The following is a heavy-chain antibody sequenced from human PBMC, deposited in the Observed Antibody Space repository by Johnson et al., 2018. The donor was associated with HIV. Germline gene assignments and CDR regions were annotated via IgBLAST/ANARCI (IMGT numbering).Heavy chain of an antibody. CDR2: ISSNGGST. CDR1: GFTFSSYA. Sequence: VQLVESGGGLVKPGGSLRLSCAASGFTFSSYAMHWVRQAPGKGLEYVSAISSNGGSTYYANSVKGRFTISRDNSKNTLYLQMNSLRAEDTAVYYCAIDFMYAFDIWGQGTMVTVSS. CDR3: AIDFMYAFDI. V-gene: IGHV3-64*01. J-gene: IGHJ3*02. D-gene: IGHD3-10*02.